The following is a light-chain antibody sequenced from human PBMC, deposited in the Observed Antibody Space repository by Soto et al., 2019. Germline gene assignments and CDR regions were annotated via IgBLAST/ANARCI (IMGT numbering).Light chain of an antibody. CDR1: SSNIGAHYD. J-gene: IGLJ1*01. V-gene: IGLV1-40*01. Sequence: QSVLTQPPSVSGAPGQRVTISCTGSSSNIGAHYDVHWYQQLPGTAPKLLIYGNSNRPSGVPDRFSGSKSGPSSSLAITGLQAEDEADYYCQSDDNGLSVYVFGTGTKLTVL. CDR2: GNS. CDR3: QSDDNGLSVYV.